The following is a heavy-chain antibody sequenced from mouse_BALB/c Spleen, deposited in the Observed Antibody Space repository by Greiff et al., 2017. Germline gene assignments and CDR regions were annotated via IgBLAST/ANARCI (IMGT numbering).Heavy chain of an antibody. CDR1: GFSLTSYG. D-gene: IGHD2-3*01. Sequence: VKLVESGPGLVAPSQSLSITCTVSGFSLTSYGVHWVRQPPGKGLEWLGVIWAGGSTNYNSALMSRLSISKDNSKSQVFLKMNSLQTDDTAMYYCASENTNDGNCYAMDYWGQGASVTAAS. CDR2: IWAGGST. CDR3: ASENTNDGNCYAMDY. J-gene: IGHJ4*01. V-gene: IGHV2-9*02.